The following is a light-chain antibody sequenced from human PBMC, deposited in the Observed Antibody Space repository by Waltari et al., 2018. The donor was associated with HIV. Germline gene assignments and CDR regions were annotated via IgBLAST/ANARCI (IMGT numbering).Light chain of an antibody. J-gene: IGLJ2*01. CDR1: SLRNYY. CDR2: GAN. V-gene: IGLV3-19*01. CDR3: NSRDSSGYHVV. Sequence: ALGQTVRITCQGDSLRNYYASWYQQKPGQAPALVVYGANNRPSGIPDRFSGSSSGNTASLTITGARAEDEADYYCNSRDSSGYHVVFGGGTKVTVL.